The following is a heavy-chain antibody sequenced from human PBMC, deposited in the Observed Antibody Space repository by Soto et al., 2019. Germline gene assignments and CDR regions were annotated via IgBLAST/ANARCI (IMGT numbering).Heavy chain of an antibody. D-gene: IGHD6-13*01. Sequence: ASVKVSCKASGYTFTGYYMHWVRQAPGQGLEWMGWINPNSGGTNYAQKFQGWVTMTRDTSISTAYMELSRLRSDDTAVYYCARDRGGVAAAGIRAYYMDVWGKGTTVTVSS. CDR3: ARDRGGVAAAGIRAYYMDV. CDR1: GYTFTGYY. V-gene: IGHV1-2*04. J-gene: IGHJ6*03. CDR2: INPNSGGT.